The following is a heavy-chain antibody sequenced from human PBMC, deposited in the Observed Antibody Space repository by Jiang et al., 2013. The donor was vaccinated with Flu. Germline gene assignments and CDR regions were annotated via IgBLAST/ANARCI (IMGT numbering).Heavy chain of an antibody. D-gene: IGHD6-13*01. Sequence: LLKPSETLSLTCAVYGGSFSGYYWSWIRQPPGKGLEWIGEINHSGSTNYNPSLKSRVTISVDTSKNQFSLKLSSVTAADTAVYYCARETYSSYYDYWGQGTLVTVSS. J-gene: IGHJ4*02. CDR2: INHSGST. V-gene: IGHV4-34*01. CDR1: GGSFSGYY. CDR3: ARETYSSYYDY.